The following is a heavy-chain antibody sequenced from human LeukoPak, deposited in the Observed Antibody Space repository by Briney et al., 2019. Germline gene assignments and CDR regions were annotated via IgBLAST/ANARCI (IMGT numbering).Heavy chain of an antibody. J-gene: IGHJ6*02. Sequence: PSETLSLTCTISGASVSTGGFYWTWIRQPPGEGLEWIGYIYYTGSVDYNASLKSRLTISLDTSKNRFSLKLNSVTAADTAVYYCARDHSYYFGSQTSTLDVWGQGTAVTVSS. CDR2: IYYTGSV. CDR3: ARDHSYYFGSQTSTLDV. D-gene: IGHD3-10*01. V-gene: IGHV4-31*03. CDR1: GASVSTGGFY.